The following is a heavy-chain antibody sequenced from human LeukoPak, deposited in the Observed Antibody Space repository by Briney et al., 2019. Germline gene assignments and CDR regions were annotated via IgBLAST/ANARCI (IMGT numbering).Heavy chain of an antibody. CDR3: ARGLYYYDSSGYYPYYFDY. D-gene: IGHD3-22*01. CDR1: GGSISSYY. J-gene: IGHJ4*02. Sequence: SETLSLTCTVSGGSISSYYWSWIRQPPGKGLEWIGYIYYSGSTNYNPSLKSRVTISVDTSKIQFSLKLSSVTAADTAVYYCARGLYYYDSSGYYPYYFDYWGQGTLVTVSS. V-gene: IGHV4-59*01. CDR2: IYYSGST.